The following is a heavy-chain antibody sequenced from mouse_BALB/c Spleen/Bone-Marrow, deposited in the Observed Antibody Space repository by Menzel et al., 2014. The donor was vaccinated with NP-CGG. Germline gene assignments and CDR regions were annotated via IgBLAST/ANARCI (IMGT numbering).Heavy chain of an antibody. V-gene: IGHV14-3*02. CDR1: GFNIKDTY. Sequence: EVKLMESGAELVKPGASVKLSCTASGFNIKDTYMHWVKQRPEQGLEWIGRIDPANGNTKYDPKFQGKATITADTSSNTAYLQLSSLTSEDTAVYYRARWGKLGRGYFDVWGAGTTVTVSS. D-gene: IGHD4-1*01. CDR2: IDPANGNT. CDR3: ARWGKLGRGYFDV. J-gene: IGHJ1*01.